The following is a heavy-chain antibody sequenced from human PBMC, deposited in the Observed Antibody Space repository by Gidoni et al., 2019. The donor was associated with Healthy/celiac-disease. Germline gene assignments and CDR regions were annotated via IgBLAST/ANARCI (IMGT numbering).Heavy chain of an antibody. CDR3: AREYPTGRSYYSGELDY. D-gene: IGHD1-26*01. CDR1: GGTFRSYA. CDR2: IIPIVGTA. J-gene: IGHJ4*02. Sequence: QVQLVQSGAEVKKPGSSVKVSCKASGGTFRSYAISGVRQAPGQGLEWMGGIIPIVGTANYEQKFQGRVTITADKSTSTAYMELSSLRSEDTAVYYCAREYPTGRSYYSGELDYWGQGTLVTVSS. V-gene: IGHV1-69*06.